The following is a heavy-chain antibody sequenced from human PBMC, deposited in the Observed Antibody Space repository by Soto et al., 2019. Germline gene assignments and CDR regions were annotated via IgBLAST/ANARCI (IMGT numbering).Heavy chain of an antibody. CDR3: ARKGHRAARKNH. J-gene: IGHJ5*02. CDR1: GFTFRDHD. D-gene: IGHD6-6*01. CDR2: ISSSGTAT. Sequence: QVQLVESGGGLVRPGGSLRLSCAASGFTFRDHDMSWIRQAPGKGLEWVSCISSSGTATYYADSVKGRFTISRDNAKNSLYVEMNSLRVEDTAVYYCARKGHRAARKNHWGQGTLGTVSS. V-gene: IGHV3-11*01.